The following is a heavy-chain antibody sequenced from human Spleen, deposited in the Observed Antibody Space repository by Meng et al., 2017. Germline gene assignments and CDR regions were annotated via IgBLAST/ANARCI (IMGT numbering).Heavy chain of an antibody. D-gene: IGHD3-3*01. J-gene: IGHJ6*02. CDR1: GYTFTSYD. CDR2: MNPNSGNT. CDR3: ARERLQSYDFWSGYSIPFLNYYYYGMDV. V-gene: IGHV1-8*01. Sequence: ASVKVSCKASGYTFTSYDINWVRQATGQGLEWMGWMNPNSGNTGYAQKFQGRVTITADKSTSTAYMELSSLRSEDTAVYYCARERLQSYDFWSGYSIPFLNYYYYGMDVWGQGTTVTVSS.